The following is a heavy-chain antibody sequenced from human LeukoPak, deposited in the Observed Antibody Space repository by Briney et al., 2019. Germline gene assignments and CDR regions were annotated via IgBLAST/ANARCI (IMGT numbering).Heavy chain of an antibody. V-gene: IGHV3-7*01. CDR3: ARDRYGSGSYYRGNWFDP. J-gene: IGHJ5*02. CDR1: GFTFSSYW. Sequence: GGSLRLSCAASGFTFSSYWMSWVRQAPGKGLEWVANIKQDGSEKYYVDSVKGRFTISRDNAKNSLYLQMNSLRAEDTAVYYCARDRYGSGSYYRGNWFDPWGQGTLVTVSS. D-gene: IGHD3-10*01. CDR2: IKQDGSEK.